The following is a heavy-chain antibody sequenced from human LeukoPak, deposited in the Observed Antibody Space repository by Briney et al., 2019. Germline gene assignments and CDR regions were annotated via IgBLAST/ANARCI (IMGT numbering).Heavy chain of an antibody. J-gene: IGHJ5*02. V-gene: IGHV3-23*01. CDR1: GFSFTPWP. D-gene: IGHD3-3*01. CDR2: ISGDGRRT. Sequence: GGSLRLSCTASGFSFTPWPMSWVRQAPGEGLEWVSAISGDGRRTYYADSVRGRFTISRDDPTNTAFLQMNSLRAEDSAVYYCTTGNQNSLEGPWGQGTLVTVS. CDR3: TTGNQNSLEGP.